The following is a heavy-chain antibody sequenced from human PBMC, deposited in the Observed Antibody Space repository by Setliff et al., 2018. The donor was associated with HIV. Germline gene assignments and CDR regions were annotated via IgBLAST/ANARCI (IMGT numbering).Heavy chain of an antibody. Sequence: SETLSLTCAVYGGSLSGYYWSWIRQPPGKGLEWIGEINHSGSTNYNPSLKSRVITSIDKSKNQFSLKIDSVTAADTAVYYCARRPLFGVVIASVAKMEFDYWGQGTLVTVSS. CDR3: ARRPLFGVVIASVAKMEFDY. CDR1: GGSLSGYY. V-gene: IGHV4-34*01. CDR2: INHSGST. D-gene: IGHD3-3*01. J-gene: IGHJ4*02.